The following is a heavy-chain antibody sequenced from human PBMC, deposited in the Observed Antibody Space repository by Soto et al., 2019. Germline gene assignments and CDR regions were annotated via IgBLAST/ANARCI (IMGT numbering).Heavy chain of an antibody. J-gene: IGHJ5*02. Sequence: GLALVNPLEAQTLTGTVSWWSISKSRLGVSWIRQPPGKALEWLAHIFSNDDKSYSTSLRSRLTISKDTSRGQVVLSMTNMDPMDSATYYCALITDCSRTDCYLASFDPWGQGTLVTVSS. D-gene: IGHD2-2*01. CDR1: WWSISKSRLG. CDR3: ALITDCSRTDCYLASFDP. CDR2: IFSNDDK. V-gene: IGHV2-26*01.